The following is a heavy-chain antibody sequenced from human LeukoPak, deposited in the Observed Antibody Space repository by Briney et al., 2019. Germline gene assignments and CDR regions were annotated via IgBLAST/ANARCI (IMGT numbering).Heavy chain of an antibody. J-gene: IGHJ4*02. CDR3: ARDRGYTQDY. CDR1: GFTFSTFW. V-gene: IGHV3-74*01. D-gene: IGHD5-12*01. CDR2: IKSDGSST. Sequence: GGSLRLSCAASGFTFSTFWMHWVRQAPGKGLVCVSHIKSDGSSTSYADSVKGRFTISRDNAKNTLYLQMNSLRAEDTAVYYCARDRGYTQDYWGQGTLVTVSS.